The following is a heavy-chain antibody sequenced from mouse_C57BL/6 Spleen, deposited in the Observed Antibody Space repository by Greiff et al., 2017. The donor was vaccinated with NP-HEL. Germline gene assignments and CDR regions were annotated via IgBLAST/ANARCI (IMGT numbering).Heavy chain of an antibody. CDR1: GYTFTSYW. V-gene: IGHV1-55*01. Sequence: VQLQQPGAELVKPGASVKMSCKASGYTFTSYWITWVKQRPGQGLEWIGDIYPGSGSTNYNEKFKSKATLTVDTSSSTAYMQLSSLTSEDSAVYYCAREKDYGSSFFGCWGKGATLTVSS. CDR2: IYPGSGST. CDR3: AREKDYGSSFFGC. J-gene: IGHJ2*01. D-gene: IGHD1-1*01.